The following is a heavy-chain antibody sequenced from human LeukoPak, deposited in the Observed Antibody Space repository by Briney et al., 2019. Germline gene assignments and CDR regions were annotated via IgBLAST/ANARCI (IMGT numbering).Heavy chain of an antibody. Sequence: GGSLRLSCAASGFTFSSYSMNWVRQAPGKGLEWVSSISSSSSYIHYADSVKGRFTISRDNAKNSPYLQMNSLRAEDTAVYYCARLVPAAEFDPWGQGTLVTVSS. CDR2: ISSSSSYI. J-gene: IGHJ5*02. CDR3: ARLVPAAEFDP. V-gene: IGHV3-21*01. CDR1: GFTFSSYS. D-gene: IGHD2-2*01.